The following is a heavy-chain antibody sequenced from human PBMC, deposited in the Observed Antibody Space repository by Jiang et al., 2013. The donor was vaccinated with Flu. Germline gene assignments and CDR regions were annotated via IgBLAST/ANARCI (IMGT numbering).Heavy chain of an antibody. CDR3: ASITMVRGVDS. Sequence: SLTCTVSGGSVSSGTYYWSWIRQPPGKGLEWTGYIHYSGSTNYKPSLRSRVTISLDTSKNQFSLNLRSVAAADTAVYYCASITMVRGVDSWGQGTLVTVSS. J-gene: IGHJ4*02. D-gene: IGHD3-10*01. V-gene: IGHV4-61*01. CDR2: IHYSGST. CDR1: GGSVSSGTYY.